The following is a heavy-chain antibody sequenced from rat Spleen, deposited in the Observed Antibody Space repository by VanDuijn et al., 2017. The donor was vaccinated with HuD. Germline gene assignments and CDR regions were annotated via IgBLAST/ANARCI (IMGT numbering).Heavy chain of an antibody. CDR2: ISTAGSNT. CDR1: GLTFSDYD. D-gene: IGHD4-3*01. Sequence: EVQLVESGGGLVQPGRSLKLSCAASGLTFSDYDMAWVLQAPTKGLEWVAYISTAGSNTFYRDSVKGRFTISRDNAKSTLYLQMDSLRSEDTATYYCAVAGFGYWGQGVMVTVSS. V-gene: IGHV5-25*01. CDR3: AVAGFGY. J-gene: IGHJ2*01.